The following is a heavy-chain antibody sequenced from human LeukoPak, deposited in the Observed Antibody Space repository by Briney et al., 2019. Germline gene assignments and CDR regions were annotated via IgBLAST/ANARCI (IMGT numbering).Heavy chain of an antibody. CDR1: GFTVSSNY. CDR3: ARDKLERPASDY. J-gene: IGHJ4*02. D-gene: IGHD1-1*01. CDR2: IYSGGST. V-gene: IGHV3-53*01. Sequence: GGSLRLSCAASGFTVSSNYMSWVRQAPGKGLEWVSVIYSGGSTYYADSVKGRFTISRDNSKNTLYLQMNSLRAEDTAVYYCARDKLERPASDYRGQGTLVTVSS.